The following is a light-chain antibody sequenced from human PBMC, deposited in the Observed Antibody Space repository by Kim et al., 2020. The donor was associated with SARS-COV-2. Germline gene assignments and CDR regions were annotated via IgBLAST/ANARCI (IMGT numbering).Light chain of an antibody. Sequence: ISSWLAWYQQKPGKAPKLLISAASSLQSGVPSRFSGSGSGTDFTLTISSLQPEDFASYYCQRANIFPLVFGGGTKLEI. J-gene: IGKJ4*01. CDR3: QRANIFPLV. CDR1: ISSW. CDR2: AAS. V-gene: IGKV1-12*01.